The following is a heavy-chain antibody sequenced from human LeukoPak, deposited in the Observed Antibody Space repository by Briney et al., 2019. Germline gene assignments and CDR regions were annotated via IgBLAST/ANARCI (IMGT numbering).Heavy chain of an antibody. CDR1: GGTFSSYT. CDR2: IIPILGIA. J-gene: IGHJ5*02. CDR3: ARGSSSWDWFDP. Sequence: ASVKVSCKPSGGTFSSYTISWVRPAPGQRLEWMGRIIPILGIANYTQKFQGRVTITADKSTGTAYMELSSLRSEDTAVYYCARGSSSWDWFDPWGQGTLVTVSS. V-gene: IGHV1-69*02. D-gene: IGHD6-13*01.